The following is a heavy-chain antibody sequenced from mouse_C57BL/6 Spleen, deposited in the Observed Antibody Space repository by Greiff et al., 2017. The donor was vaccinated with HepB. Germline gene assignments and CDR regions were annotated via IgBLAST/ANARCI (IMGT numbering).Heavy chain of an antibody. CDR1: GYTFTSYW. D-gene: IGHD2-5*01. J-gene: IGHJ1*03. V-gene: IGHV1-52*01. CDR2: IDPSDSET. Sequence: QVQLQQPGAELVRHGSSVKLSCKASGYTFTSYWMHWVKQRPIQGLEWIGNIDPSDSETHYNQKFKDKATLTVDKSSSTAYMQLSSLTSEDSAVYYFARIYSNFWYFDVWGTGTTVTVSS. CDR3: ARIYSNFWYFDV.